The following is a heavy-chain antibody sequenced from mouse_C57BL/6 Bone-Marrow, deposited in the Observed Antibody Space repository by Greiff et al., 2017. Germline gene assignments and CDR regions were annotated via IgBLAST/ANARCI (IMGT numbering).Heavy chain of an antibody. J-gene: IGHJ4*01. CDR3: ARLDIASLVASFYAMDY. CDR1: GYTFTDYY. D-gene: IGHD1-1*01. Sequence: VQLQQSGPELVKPGASVKISCKASGYTFTDYYMNWVKQSHGKSLEWIGDINPNNGGTSYNQKFKGKATLTVDKSSSTAYMELRSLTAEDSAVCYWARLDIASLVASFYAMDYWGQGTSVTVSS. V-gene: IGHV1-26*01. CDR2: INPNNGGT.